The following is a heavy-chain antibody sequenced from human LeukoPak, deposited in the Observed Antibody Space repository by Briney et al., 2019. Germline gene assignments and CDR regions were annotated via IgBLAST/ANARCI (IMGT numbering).Heavy chain of an antibody. CDR1: GFTNSYYA. Sequence: GGSLRLSCAASGFTNSYYAMHWVRQAPGKGLEYVSTISSNGLTTYYGNSVKGRFTVSRDNSKNTLYLQMGSLRPEDMAVYYCVRDFKWLETVDIWGRGTMVTVSS. CDR3: VRDFKWLETVDI. CDR2: ISSNGLTT. D-gene: IGHD5-12*01. V-gene: IGHV3-64*01. J-gene: IGHJ3*02.